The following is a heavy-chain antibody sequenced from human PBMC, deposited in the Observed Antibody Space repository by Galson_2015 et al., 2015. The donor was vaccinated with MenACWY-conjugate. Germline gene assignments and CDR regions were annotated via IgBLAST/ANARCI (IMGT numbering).Heavy chain of an antibody. J-gene: IGHJ4*02. V-gene: IGHV3-23*01. CDR2: ISGSGGST. CDR1: GFTFSTYA. Sequence: SLRISCAASGFTFSTYAMTWVRQAPGKGLAWASTISGSGGSTYYADSVKGRFTISRDNSKNTLYLQMNSLRAEDTAVYYCAKDLRLWFSWGQGTLVAGSS. D-gene: IGHD3-10*01. CDR3: AKDLRLWFS.